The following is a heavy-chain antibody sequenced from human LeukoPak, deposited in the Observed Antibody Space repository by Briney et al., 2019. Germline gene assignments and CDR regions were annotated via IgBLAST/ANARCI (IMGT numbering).Heavy chain of an antibody. D-gene: IGHD1-26*01. CDR3: ARGVGATGYYFDY. CDR1: GGSFSGYY. CDR2: INHSGST. J-gene: IGHJ4*02. Sequence: ASETLSLTCAVYGGSFSGYYWSWIRQPPGKRLEWIGEINHSGSTNYNPSLKSRVTISVDTSKNQFSLKLSSVTAADTAVYYCARGVGATGYYFDYWGQGTLVTVSS. V-gene: IGHV4-34*01.